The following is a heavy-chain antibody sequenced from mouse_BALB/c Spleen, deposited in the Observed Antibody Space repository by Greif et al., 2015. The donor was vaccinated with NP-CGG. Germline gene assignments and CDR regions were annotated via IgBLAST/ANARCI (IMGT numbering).Heavy chain of an antibody. V-gene: IGHV1-15*01. Sequence: QVQLQQSGAELVRPGASVTLSCKASGYTFTDYEMHWVKQTPVHGLEWIGAIDPETGGTAYNQKFKGKATLPADKSSSTAYMELRSVTSEDSAVYDCTRYRSTMIDYWGQGTTLTVSS. J-gene: IGHJ2*01. CDR1: GYTFTDYE. CDR2: IDPETGGT. D-gene: IGHD2-4*01. CDR3: TRYRSTMIDY.